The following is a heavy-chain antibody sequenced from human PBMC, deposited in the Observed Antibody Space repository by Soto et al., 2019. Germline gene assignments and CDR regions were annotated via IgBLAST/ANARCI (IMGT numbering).Heavy chain of an antibody. CDR3: VSQRTTVPTQAYFDY. D-gene: IGHD4-17*01. CDR1: GGSVTNSSYY. V-gene: IGHV4-39*01. J-gene: IGHJ4*02. CDR2: VYYRGRS. Sequence: SETLSVTCTVSGGSVTNSSYYWGWIRQSPGKGLEWIGSVYYRGRSYSKSSVKSRVTISVDTSKNRFSLSLNSVTASDTAVYFCVSQRTTVPTQAYFDYWGQRPPLSVSS.